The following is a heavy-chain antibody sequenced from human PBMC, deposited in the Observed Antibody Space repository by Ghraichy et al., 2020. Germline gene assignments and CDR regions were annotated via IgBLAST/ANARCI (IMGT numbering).Heavy chain of an antibody. Sequence: GGSLRLSCADSGFTFSNYWMSWLRQAPGKGLEWVANIKDDGSEKNYVDSVKGRFTVSRDNAKNSLYVQMNNLRAEDTALYYCAREDIPADGPFDYWGQGALVTVSS. D-gene: IGHD6-13*01. CDR2: IKDDGSEK. CDR1: GFTFSNYW. V-gene: IGHV3-7*01. CDR3: AREDIPADGPFDY. J-gene: IGHJ4*02.